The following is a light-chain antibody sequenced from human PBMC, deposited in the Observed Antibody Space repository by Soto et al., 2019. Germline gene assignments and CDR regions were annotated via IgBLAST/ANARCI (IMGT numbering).Light chain of an antibody. CDR1: QSVLYSSNNKNY. Sequence: DIVMTQSPDSLAVSLGERATINCKSSQSVLYSSNNKNYLAWYQQRPGQPPKLLIYWASTRESGVTDRFSGSGSVTDFTLTITSLQAEDGAVYYCQQYESTPPTFGQGTKLEIK. CDR3: QQYESTPPT. V-gene: IGKV4-1*01. J-gene: IGKJ2*01. CDR2: WAS.